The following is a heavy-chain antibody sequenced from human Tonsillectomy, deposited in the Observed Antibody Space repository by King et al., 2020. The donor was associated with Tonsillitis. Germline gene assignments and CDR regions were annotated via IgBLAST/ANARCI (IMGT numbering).Heavy chain of an antibody. J-gene: IGHJ4*02. Sequence: TLKESGPTLVKPTQTLTLTCTFSGFSLSTSGVGVGWIRQPPGKALEWLALIYWNDDKRYSPSLKSRLTITKDTSKNQVVLTMTNMDPLDTATYYCAHKTYYDFLTGYFIHYFDYWGQGTLVTVSS. CDR1: GFSLSTSGVG. V-gene: IGHV2-5*01. CDR2: IYWNDDK. CDR3: AHKTYYDFLTGYFIHYFDY. D-gene: IGHD3-9*01.